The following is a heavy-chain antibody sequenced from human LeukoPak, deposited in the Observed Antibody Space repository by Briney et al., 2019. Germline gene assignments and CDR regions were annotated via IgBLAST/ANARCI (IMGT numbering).Heavy chain of an antibody. CDR2: ISYDGSNK. CDR1: GFTFSSYG. D-gene: IGHD2-15*01. J-gene: IGHJ4*02. V-gene: IGHV3-30*18. Sequence: GGSLRLSCAASGFTFSSYGMHWVRQAPGKGLEWVAVISYDGSNKYYADSVKGRFTISRDNSKNTLYLQMNSLRAENTAVYYCAKEGRYCSGGSCYSGYYFDYWGQGTLVTVSS. CDR3: AKEGRYCSGGSCYSGYYFDY.